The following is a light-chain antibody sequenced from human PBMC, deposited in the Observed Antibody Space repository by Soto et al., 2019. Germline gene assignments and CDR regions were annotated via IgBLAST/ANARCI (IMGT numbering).Light chain of an antibody. V-gene: IGKV1-5*03. CDR3: QQSFT. Sequence: DIQMTQSPSTLSASVGDRVTITCRASQSISSGLAWYQQKPGKAPKLLIYKASSLESGVPSRFSGSGSVTEFTLTISSLQPDDFATYYCQQSFTFGPGTKVDIK. J-gene: IGKJ3*01. CDR2: KAS. CDR1: QSISSG.